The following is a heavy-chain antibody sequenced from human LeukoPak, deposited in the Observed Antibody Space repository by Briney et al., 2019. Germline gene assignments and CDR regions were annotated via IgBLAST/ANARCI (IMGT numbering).Heavy chain of an antibody. D-gene: IGHD5-24*01. V-gene: IGHV1-69*13. CDR3: ARGDGYKRFDFDY. CDR2: IIPIFGTA. J-gene: IGHJ4*02. CDR1: GGTFSSYA. Sequence: SVKVSCKASGGTFSSYAISWVRQAPGQGLEWMGGIIPIFGTANYAQKFQGRVSITADESTSTAYMELSSLRSEDTAVYYCARGDGYKRFDFDYWGQGTLVTVSS.